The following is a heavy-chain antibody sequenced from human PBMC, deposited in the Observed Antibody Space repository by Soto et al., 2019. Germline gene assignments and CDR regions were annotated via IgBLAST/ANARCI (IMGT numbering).Heavy chain of an antibody. CDR2: VNPNSGDT. D-gene: IGHD1-26*01. V-gene: IGHV1-2*02. CDR1: GYTFSGYY. Sequence: ASVKVSCKAAGYTFSGYYLHWVRQAPGQGLEWMGWVNPNSGDTKYAQKFQGRVTMTRDTSISAAYMEMSRLRPDDTAVYYCARDQEWELDYGMDVWGQGTTVTV. CDR3: ARDQEWELDYGMDV. J-gene: IGHJ6*02.